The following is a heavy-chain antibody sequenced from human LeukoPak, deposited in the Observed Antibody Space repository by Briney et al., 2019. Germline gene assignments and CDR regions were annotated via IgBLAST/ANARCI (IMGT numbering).Heavy chain of an antibody. Sequence: SETLSLTCTVSGGSISSYYWSWIRQPAGEGLEWIGRIYTSGSTNYNPSLKSRVTMSVDTSKNQFSLKLSSVTAADTAVYYCARVSWNGYYYYYGMDVWGQGTTVTVSS. CDR2: IYTSGST. V-gene: IGHV4-4*07. J-gene: IGHJ6*02. CDR3: ARVSWNGYYYYYGMDV. CDR1: GGSISSYY. D-gene: IGHD1-1*01.